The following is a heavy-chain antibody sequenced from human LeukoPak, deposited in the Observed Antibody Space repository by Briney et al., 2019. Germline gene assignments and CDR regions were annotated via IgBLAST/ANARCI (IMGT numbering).Heavy chain of an antibody. V-gene: IGHV4-30-2*01. D-gene: IGHD2-2*02. CDR3: ARLGYCSSTSCYTFPMHRHYYYGMDV. Sequence: SETLSLTCAVSGGSISSGGYSWSWIRQPPGKGLEWIGYIYHSGSTYYNPSLKSRVTISVDRSKNQFSLKLSSVTAADTAVYYCARLGYCSSTSCYTFPMHRHYYYGMDVWGQGTTVTVSS. J-gene: IGHJ6*02. CDR1: GGSISSGGYS. CDR2: IYHSGST.